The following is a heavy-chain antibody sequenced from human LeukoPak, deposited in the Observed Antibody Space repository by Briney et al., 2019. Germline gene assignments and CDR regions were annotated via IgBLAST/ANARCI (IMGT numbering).Heavy chain of an antibody. CDR3: AKRIIEARENGDSNWLDP. CDR1: GDSITNSY. V-gene: IGHV4-59*08. Sequence: SETLSLTCTVSGDSITNSYWNWIRQPPGRGLEWIGRTSYGESTNYNPSLKSRVIISRDTSKNQFSLELTSVTAADTAIYYCAKRIIEARENGDSNWLDPWGQGTLVTVSS. D-gene: IGHD4-17*01. J-gene: IGHJ5*01. CDR2: TSYGEST.